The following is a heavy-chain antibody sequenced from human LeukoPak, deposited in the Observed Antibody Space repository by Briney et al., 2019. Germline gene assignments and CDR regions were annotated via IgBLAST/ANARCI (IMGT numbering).Heavy chain of an antibody. CDR3: VWGHYGDY. CDR2: IKNDGSQK. Sequence: GGSLRLSCAAPGFTFTYFWMTWVRQAPGKGLEWVANIKNDGSQKYYADSVEGRFTISRDNAKHLLYLQMHGLRADDTAVYYCVWGHYGDYTGQGTLVTVSS. V-gene: IGHV3-7*04. CDR1: GFTFTYFW. J-gene: IGHJ4*02.